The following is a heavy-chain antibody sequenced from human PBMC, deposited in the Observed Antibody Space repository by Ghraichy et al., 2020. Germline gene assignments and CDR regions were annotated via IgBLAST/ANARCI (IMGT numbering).Heavy chain of an antibody. CDR3: ARYGLGGPVLRFLEGLDY. V-gene: IGHV1-2*02. D-gene: IGHD3-3*01. Sequence: ASVKVSCKASGYTFTGYYMHWVRQAPGQGLEWMGWINPNSGGTNYAQKFQGRVTMTRDTSISTAYMELSRLRSDDTAVYYCARYGLGGPVLRFLEGLDYWGQGTLVTVSS. CDR1: GYTFTGYY. CDR2: INPNSGGT. J-gene: IGHJ4*02.